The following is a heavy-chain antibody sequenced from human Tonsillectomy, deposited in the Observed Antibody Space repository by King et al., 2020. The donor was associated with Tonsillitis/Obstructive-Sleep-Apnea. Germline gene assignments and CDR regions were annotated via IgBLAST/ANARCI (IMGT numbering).Heavy chain of an antibody. CDR2: IYYSGST. CDR1: GGSISSYSDY. V-gene: IGHV4-39*01. D-gene: IGHD3-9*01. CDR3: ARQIGHYDMFTGYSPNWFDP. Sequence: LQLQESGPGLVKPSETLSLTCTVSGGSISSYSDYWGWIRQPPGKGLEWIGNIYYSGSTYYSPSLKSRVTISVDTSKNQFSLKLTSMTAADTAVYYCARQIGHYDMFTGYSPNWFDPWGQGTLVTVSS. J-gene: IGHJ5*02.